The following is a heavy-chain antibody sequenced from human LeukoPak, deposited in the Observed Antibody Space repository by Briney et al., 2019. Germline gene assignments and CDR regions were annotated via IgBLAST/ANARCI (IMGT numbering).Heavy chain of an antibody. CDR1: GFTFDDYA. CDR2: ISWNSGSI. V-gene: IGHV3-9*01. J-gene: IGHJ5*02. CDR3: ARDFPLYDSSGYTPGGFDP. D-gene: IGHD3-22*01. Sequence: GGSLRLSCAASGFTFDDYAMHWVRQAPGKGLEWVSGISWNSGSIGYADSVKGRFTISRDNAKNSLYLQMNSLRAEDTAVYYCARDFPLYDSSGYTPGGFDPWGQGTLVTVSS.